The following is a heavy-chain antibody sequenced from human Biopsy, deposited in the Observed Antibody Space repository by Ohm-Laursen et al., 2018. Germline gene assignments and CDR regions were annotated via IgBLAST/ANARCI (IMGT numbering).Heavy chain of an antibody. V-gene: IGHV4-59*08. D-gene: IGHD3-22*01. CDR2: VSYSGNT. CDR1: GVSISSYF. Sequence: TLSLTCTVSGVSISSYFWSWIRQPLGKGLEWIGYVSYSGNTKYNLSLKSRVIISADTSKNQFSLKLSSVTAADTAMYYCAAYYYDSSGYFYAFHYWGQGTLVTGSS. CDR3: AAYYYDSSGYFYAFHY. J-gene: IGHJ4*02.